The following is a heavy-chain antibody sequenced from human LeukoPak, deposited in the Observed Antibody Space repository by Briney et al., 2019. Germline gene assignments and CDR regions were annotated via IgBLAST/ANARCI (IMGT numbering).Heavy chain of an antibody. CDR1: GASVSSGSYY. CDR2: IYYSGST. D-gene: IGHD6-19*01. J-gene: IGHJ4*02. V-gene: IGHV4-61*01. CDR3: ARGIAVFDY. Sequence: NASETLSLTCTVSGASVSSGSYYWSWIRQPPGKGLEWIGYIYYSGSTNYNPSLKSRVTISVDTSKNQFSLKLSSVTAADTAVYYCARGIAVFDYWGQGTLVTVSS.